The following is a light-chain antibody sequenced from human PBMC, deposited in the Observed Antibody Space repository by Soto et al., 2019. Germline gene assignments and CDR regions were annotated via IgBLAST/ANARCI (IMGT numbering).Light chain of an antibody. V-gene: IGKV3-20*01. Sequence: EIVLTQSPGSLSLSPGEKATLSCRASQSVSSSYLDWYQQKPGQAPRLLIYGASSRATGIPDRFSGSGFVTDFTLTISRLEPEDFVVYYCQQYGSSPPWTFGQGTKVEIK. J-gene: IGKJ1*01. CDR2: GAS. CDR3: QQYGSSPPWT. CDR1: QSVSSSY.